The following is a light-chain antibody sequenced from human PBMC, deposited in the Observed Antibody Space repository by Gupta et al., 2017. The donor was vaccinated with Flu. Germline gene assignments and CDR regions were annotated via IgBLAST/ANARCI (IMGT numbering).Light chain of an antibody. CDR3: QTWDSNTAA. CDR2: QDT. V-gene: IGLV3-1*01. Sequence: SYELTQPPSVSVSPRQTASITCSGNNLGNKYVCWYQQKPGQSPILVIYQDTKRPSGTPERFAGSNSGNTATLTISGTQTLDEADYYCQTWDSNTAAFGGGTKLTVL. J-gene: IGLJ2*01. CDR1: NLGNKY.